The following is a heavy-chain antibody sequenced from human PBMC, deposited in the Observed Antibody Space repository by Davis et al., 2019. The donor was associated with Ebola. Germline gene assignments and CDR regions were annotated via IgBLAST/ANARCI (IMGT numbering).Heavy chain of an antibody. V-gene: IGHV3-7*01. Sequence: DAVKGRFTISRDNAKNSLYAQMNSLRAEDTAVYYCARARYDSSGNFYLDYWGQGTLVTVSS. J-gene: IGHJ4*02. CDR3: ARARYDSSGNFYLDY. D-gene: IGHD3-22*01.